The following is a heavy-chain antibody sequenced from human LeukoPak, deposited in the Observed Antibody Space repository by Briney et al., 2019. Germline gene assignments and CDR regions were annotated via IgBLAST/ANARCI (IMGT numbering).Heavy chain of an antibody. V-gene: IGHV4-59*10. J-gene: IGHJ2*01. CDR1: GGSFSGYY. CDR3: ARGSITMVRGVPDWYFDL. Sequence: SETLSLTCAVYGGSFSGYYWSWIRQPAGKGLEWIGRIYTSGSTNYNPSLKSRVTMSVDTSKNQFSLKLSSVTAADTAVYYCARGSITMVRGVPDWYFDLWGRGTLVTVSS. CDR2: IYTSGST. D-gene: IGHD3-10*01.